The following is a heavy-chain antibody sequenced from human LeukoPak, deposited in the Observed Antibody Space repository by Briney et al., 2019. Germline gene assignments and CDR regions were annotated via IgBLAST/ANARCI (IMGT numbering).Heavy chain of an antibody. D-gene: IGHD2-8*02. Sequence: SETLSLTCAVYGGSFSGYYWSWIRQPPGKGLEWIEEINHSGSTSYNPSLKSRVTISVDTSKNQFSLKVNSVTAADTAVYYCASCQTRKYWYDGMDVWGQGTTVTVSS. CDR2: INHSGST. J-gene: IGHJ6*02. CDR3: ASCQTRKYWYDGMDV. V-gene: IGHV4-34*01. CDR1: GGSFSGYY.